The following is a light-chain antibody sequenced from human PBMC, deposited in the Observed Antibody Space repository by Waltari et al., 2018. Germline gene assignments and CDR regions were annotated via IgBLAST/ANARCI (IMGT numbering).Light chain of an antibody. Sequence: EMVMTQSPAPLSVSTGDRVTLSCRASQSIGSNLAWYQKRPGQAPRLLIYGASTRATGIPDRFTGSASGTEFTLTISSLQSEDFAVYYCQQYNNWPPGCTFGQGTKLEIK. J-gene: IGKJ2*02. CDR1: QSIGSN. V-gene: IGKV3-15*01. CDR2: GAS. CDR3: QQYNNWPPGCT.